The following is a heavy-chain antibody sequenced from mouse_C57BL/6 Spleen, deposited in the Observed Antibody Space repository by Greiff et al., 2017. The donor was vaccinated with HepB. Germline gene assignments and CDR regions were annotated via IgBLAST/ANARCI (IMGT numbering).Heavy chain of an antibody. CDR1: GYTFTSYW. CDR3: ASLKTAQAWFAY. V-gene: IGHV1-50*01. Sequence: QVQLQQSGAELVKPGASVKLSCKASGYTFTSYWMQWVKQRPGQGLEWIGEIDPSDSYTNYNQKFKGKATLTVDTSSSTAYMQLSSLTSEDSAVYYCASLKTAQAWFAYWGQGTLVTVSA. J-gene: IGHJ3*01. D-gene: IGHD3-2*02. CDR2: IDPSDSYT.